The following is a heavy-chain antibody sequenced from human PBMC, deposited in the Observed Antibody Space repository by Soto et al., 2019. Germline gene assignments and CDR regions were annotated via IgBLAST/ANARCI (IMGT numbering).Heavy chain of an antibody. CDR1: GFTFSSYG. CDR3: SEDRGAGASLYSFDI. D-gene: IGHD3-10*01. CDR2: ISYDGKNK. Sequence: GGSMRLSCAASGFTFSSYGMHWVRQAPGKGLEWVAVISYDGKNKYYTDSVKDGFTIARDNSKNTLDLQMNRLIAEDPAFSYCSEDRGAGASLYSFDIWGQWTLFTVSS. V-gene: IGHV3-30*18. J-gene: IGHJ3*02.